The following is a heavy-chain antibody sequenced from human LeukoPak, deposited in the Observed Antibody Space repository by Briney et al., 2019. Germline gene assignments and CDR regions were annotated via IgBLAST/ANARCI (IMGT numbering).Heavy chain of an antibody. CDR2: IYTSGST. J-gene: IGHJ2*01. Sequence: SETLSLTCTVSGGSISSGSYYWSWIRQPAGKGLEWIGRIYTSGSTNYNPSLKSRVTISVDTSKNQFSLKLSSVTAADTAVYYCARVTMTPHWYFDLWGRGTLVTVSS. D-gene: IGHD3-22*01. CDR3: ARVTMTPHWYFDL. V-gene: IGHV4-61*02. CDR1: GGSISSGSYY.